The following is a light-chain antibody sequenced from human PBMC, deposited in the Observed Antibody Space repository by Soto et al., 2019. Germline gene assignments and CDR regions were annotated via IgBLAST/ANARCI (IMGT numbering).Light chain of an antibody. V-gene: IGKV3-20*01. J-gene: IGKJ1*01. Sequence: EIVLTQSPATLSFSQGGRGTLSCRASQSVSSYLAWYQQKPGQAPRLLIYDASNRATGIPARFSGSGSGTDFTLTISGLEPEDFAVYYCQQYGSSPPRTFGQGTKVDIK. CDR1: QSVSSY. CDR2: DAS. CDR3: QQYGSSPPRT.